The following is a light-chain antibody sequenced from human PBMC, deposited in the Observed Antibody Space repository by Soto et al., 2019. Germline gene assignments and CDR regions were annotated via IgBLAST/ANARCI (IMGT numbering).Light chain of an antibody. Sequence: QSVVAQPAFVSGAPGQSVTLSCTGTSSDVGGYNYVSWYQQHPGKAPKLMIYDVSYRPSGVSNRFSGSKSGNTASLTISGLQAEDEADYYCSSYTSSSTLYVFGTGTKVTVL. CDR2: DVS. J-gene: IGLJ1*01. CDR3: SSYTSSSTLYV. CDR1: SSDVGGYNY. V-gene: IGLV2-14*01.